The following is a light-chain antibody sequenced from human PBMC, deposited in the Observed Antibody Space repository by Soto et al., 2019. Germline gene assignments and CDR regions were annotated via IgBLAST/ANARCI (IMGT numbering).Light chain of an antibody. CDR1: SSNIGAGYD. Sequence: QSVLTQPPSVSGAPGQRVTISCTGSSSNIGAGYDVHWYQQLPGRAPKLLIYGNTNRPSRVPDRFSGSKSGTSSSLAITGLQAENEADYCCLSFDSSLSVVFGGGTKLTVL. V-gene: IGLV1-40*01. J-gene: IGLJ2*01. CDR3: LSFDSSLSVV. CDR2: GNT.